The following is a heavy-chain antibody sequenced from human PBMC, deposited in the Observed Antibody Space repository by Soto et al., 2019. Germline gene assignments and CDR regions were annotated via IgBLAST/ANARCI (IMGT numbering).Heavy chain of an antibody. CDR1: GFTFSSYG. J-gene: IGHJ6*02. V-gene: IGHV3-30*18. Sequence: QVQLVESGGGVVQPGRSLRLSCAASGFTFSSYGMHWVRQAPGKGLEWVAVISYEGSNKYYADSVKGRFTISRDNSTNTRYLQMNSLRAEDTAVYYCAKEGPERHSGYYYGMDVWGQGTTVTVSS. CDR3: AKEGPERHSGYYYGMDV. D-gene: IGHD1-1*01. CDR2: ISYEGSNK.